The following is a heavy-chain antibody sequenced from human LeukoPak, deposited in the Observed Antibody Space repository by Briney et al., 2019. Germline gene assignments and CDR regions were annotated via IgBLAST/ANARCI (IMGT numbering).Heavy chain of an antibody. CDR1: GGSFSGYY. J-gene: IGHJ5*02. Sequence: SETLSLTCAVYGGSFSGYYWSWIRQPPGKGLEWIGEINHSGSTNYNPSLKSRVTISVDTSKDQFSLKLSSVTAADTAVYYCARGALLRSGSYLPWGQGTLVTVSS. D-gene: IGHD1-26*01. V-gene: IGHV4-34*01. CDR3: ARGALLRSGSYLP. CDR2: INHSGST.